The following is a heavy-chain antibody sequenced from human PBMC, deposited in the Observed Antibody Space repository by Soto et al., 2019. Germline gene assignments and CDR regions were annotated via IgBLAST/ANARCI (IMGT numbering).Heavy chain of an antibody. Sequence: EVQLLESGGGLVQPGGSLRLSCAASGFTFINFGMAWVRQGPGKGLEWVSAISGSGTYIDYADSVKGRFTISRDNAKSSLYLQMDSLRDEDTAMYYCARGVGYCSSTRCSPGYYFDNWGQGILVTVSS. CDR1: GFTFINFG. CDR3: ARGVGYCSSTRCSPGYYFDN. D-gene: IGHD2-2*01. J-gene: IGHJ4*02. CDR2: ISGSGTYI. V-gene: IGHV3-21*01.